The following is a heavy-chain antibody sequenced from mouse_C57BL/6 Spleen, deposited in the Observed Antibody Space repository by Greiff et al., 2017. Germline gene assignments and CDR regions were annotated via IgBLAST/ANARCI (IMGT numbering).Heavy chain of an antibody. CDR3: AREAGIYFDY. J-gene: IGHJ2*01. CDR2: IYPGSGNT. V-gene: IGHV1-76*01. D-gene: IGHD4-1*01. CDR1: GYTFTDYY. Sequence: QVQLKESGAELVRPGASVKLSCKASGYTFTDYYINWVKQRPGQGLEWIARIYPGSGNTYYNEKFKGKATLTAEKSSSTAYMQLSSLTSEDSAVYFCAREAGIYFDYWGQGTTLTVSS.